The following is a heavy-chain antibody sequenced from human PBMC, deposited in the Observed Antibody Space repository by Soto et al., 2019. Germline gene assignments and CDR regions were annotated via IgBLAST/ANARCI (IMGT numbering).Heavy chain of an antibody. CDR2: IYPGDSDT. D-gene: IGHD3-22*01. Sequence: PGESLKISCKGSGYSFTSYWIGWVRQMPGKGLEWMGIIYPGDSDTRYSPSFQGQVTISADKSISTAYLQWSSLKASDTAMYYCARALTYYYDSSGPDYFDYWGQGTLVTVSS. CDR3: ARALTYYYDSSGPDYFDY. V-gene: IGHV5-51*01. CDR1: GYSFTSYW. J-gene: IGHJ4*02.